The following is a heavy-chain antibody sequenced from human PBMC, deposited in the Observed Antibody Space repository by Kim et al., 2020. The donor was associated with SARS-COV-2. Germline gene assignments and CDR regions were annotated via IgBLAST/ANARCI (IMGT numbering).Heavy chain of an antibody. J-gene: IGHJ4*02. CDR3: ARPGGFIVGENYFDY. V-gene: IGHV3-33*01. D-gene: IGHD1-26*01. CDR1: GFTFSSYG. CDR2: IWYDGSNK. Sequence: GGSLRLSCAASGFTFSSYGMHWVRQAPGKGLEWVAVIWYDGSNKYYADSVKGRFTISRDNSKNTLYLQMNSLRAEDTAVYYCARPGGFIVGENYFDYWGQGTLVTVSS.